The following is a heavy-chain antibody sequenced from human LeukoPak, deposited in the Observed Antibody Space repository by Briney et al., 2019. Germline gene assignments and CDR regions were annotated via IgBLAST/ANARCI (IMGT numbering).Heavy chain of an antibody. J-gene: IGHJ4*02. D-gene: IGHD4-17*01. Sequence: PGGSLRLSCVASGFPLRPYVMSWVRQAPGKGLEWVSSISVSGGTTSYADSVKGRFTISRDNSKNTLYLQMNSLRAEDTAVYYCAKVDYGDYGRFDYWGQGTLVTVSS. CDR3: AKVDYGDYGRFDY. CDR2: ISVSGGTT. V-gene: IGHV3-23*01. CDR1: GFPLRPYV.